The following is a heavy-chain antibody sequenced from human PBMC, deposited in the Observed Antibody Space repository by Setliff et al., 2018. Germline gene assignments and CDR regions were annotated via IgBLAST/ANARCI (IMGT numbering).Heavy chain of an antibody. Sequence: GSLRLSCTASGFSFSDAWMNWVRLVPGQGLEWVGRIKRRSDGATIDYAAPMNGRFTISSEDSEDTLYLQMNSLKTEDTAVYFCARVFCRRSCLVESYMDVWGTGTTVTVSS. CDR3: ARVFCRRSCLVESYMDV. J-gene: IGHJ6*03. V-gene: IGHV3-15*07. CDR2: IKRRSDGATI. CDR1: GFSFSDAW. D-gene: IGHD3-16*01.